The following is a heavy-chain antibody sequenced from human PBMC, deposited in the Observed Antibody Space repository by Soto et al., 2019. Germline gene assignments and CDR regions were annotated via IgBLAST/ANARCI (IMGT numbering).Heavy chain of an antibody. V-gene: IGHV3-23*01. CDR2: ISATGGST. Sequence: EVQLLESGGDLVQPGGSLRLSCAASGFTFGIYAMTWFRQAPGKGLEWVSTISATGGSTFYADSVKGRFTISRDNSKNTLYLQMNSLRAEDTAIYYCAKDLSSYYYFDFWGQGTLVTVSS. J-gene: IGHJ4*02. CDR3: AKDLSSYYYFDF. D-gene: IGHD2-15*01. CDR1: GFTFGIYA.